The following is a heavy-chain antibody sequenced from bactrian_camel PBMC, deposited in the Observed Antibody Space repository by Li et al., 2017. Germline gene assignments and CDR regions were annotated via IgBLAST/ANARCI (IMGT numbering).Heavy chain of an antibody. V-gene: IGHV3S1*01. Sequence: VQLVESGGGLVQPGGSLTLSCAAGRYTYKRNCMAWFRQAPGREREGVAGITAAGGRSTFYANSVKGRLTITVDNAKDTLYLQLNSLETEDTALYYCTVRPNSAEDNYRGQGTQVTVS. CDR3: TVRPNSAEDNY. CDR1: RYTYKRNC. CDR2: ITAAGGRST. J-gene: IGHJ4*01.